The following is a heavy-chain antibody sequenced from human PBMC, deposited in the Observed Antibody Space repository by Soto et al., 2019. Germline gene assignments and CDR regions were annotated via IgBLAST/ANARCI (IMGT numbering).Heavy chain of an antibody. CDR3: AREILRGYYYCYMDV. V-gene: IGHV4-59*01. J-gene: IGHJ6*03. Sequence: PSETLSLTCTVSGGSISSYYWSWIRQPPGKGLEWIGYIYYSGSTNYNPSLKSRVTISVDTSKNQFSLKLSSVTAADTAVYYCAREILRGYYYCYMDVWGKGTTVTVSS. CDR1: GGSISSYY. D-gene: IGHD3-3*01. CDR2: IYYSGST.